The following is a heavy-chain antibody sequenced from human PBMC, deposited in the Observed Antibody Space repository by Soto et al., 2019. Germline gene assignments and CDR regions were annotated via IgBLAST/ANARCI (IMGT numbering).Heavy chain of an antibody. CDR3: VKDQMYYYDNGAYFY. CDR2: ISSSGGST. V-gene: IGHV3-23*01. Sequence: EVQLLESGGGLAQPGGSPRLSCAASGFTFSSYAMSWVRQAPGKGLEWVSAISSSGGSTYYADSVKGRFTISRDNSKNTLHLQMNSLRAEDTALYYCVKDQMYYYDNGAYFYWGQGTLVTVSS. CDR1: GFTFSSYA. J-gene: IGHJ4*02. D-gene: IGHD3-22*01.